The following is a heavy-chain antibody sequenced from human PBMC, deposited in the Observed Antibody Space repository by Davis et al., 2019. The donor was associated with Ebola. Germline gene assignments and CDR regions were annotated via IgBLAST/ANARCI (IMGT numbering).Heavy chain of an antibody. V-gene: IGHV4-59*01. CDR2: IHSSGST. J-gene: IGHJ4*02. CDR1: GGSISSFY. D-gene: IGHD3-22*01. CDR3: ARVSYYYDSSGYSVGGFDY. Sequence: MPGGSLRLSCTVSGGSISSFYWTWIRQPSGKGLEWIGHIHSSGSTNYNPSLKSRVTISVDTSKNQFSLKLSSVTAADTAVYYCARVSYYYDSSGYSVGGFDYWGQGTLVTVSS.